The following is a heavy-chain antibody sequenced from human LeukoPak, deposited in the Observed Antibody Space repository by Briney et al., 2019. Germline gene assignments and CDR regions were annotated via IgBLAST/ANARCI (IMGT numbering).Heavy chain of an antibody. D-gene: IGHD6-13*01. CDR3: ARGRLQQLGRRFFDY. V-gene: IGHV1-8*03. CDR2: MNPNSGNT. J-gene: IGHJ4*02. Sequence: ASVKVSCKASGYTFTSYYINWVRQATGQGLEWMGWMNPNSGNTGYAQKFQGRVTITRNTSISTAYMELSSLRSGDTAVYYCARGRLQQLGRRFFDYWGQGTLVTVSS. CDR1: GYTFTSYY.